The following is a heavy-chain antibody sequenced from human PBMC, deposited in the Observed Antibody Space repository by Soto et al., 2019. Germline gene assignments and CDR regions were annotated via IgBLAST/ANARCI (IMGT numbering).Heavy chain of an antibody. D-gene: IGHD3-3*01. CDR1: GGSFSGYY. CDR3: ARGRVTIFTSGRWERGRNWFDP. J-gene: IGHJ5*02. V-gene: IGHV4-34*01. Sequence: SETLSLTCAVYGGSFSGYYWSWIRQPPGKGLEWIGEINHSGSTNYNPSLKSRVTISVDTSKNQFSLKLSSVTAADTAVYYCARGRVTIFTSGRWERGRNWFDPWGQGTLVTVSS. CDR2: INHSGST.